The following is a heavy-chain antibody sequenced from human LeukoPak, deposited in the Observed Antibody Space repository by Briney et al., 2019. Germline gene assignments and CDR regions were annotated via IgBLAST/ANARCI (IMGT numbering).Heavy chain of an antibody. Sequence: KPSGTLSLTCAVYGGSFSGYYWSWIRQPPGKGLEWIGEINHSGSTNHNPSLKSRVTISVDTSKNQFSLKLSSVTAADTAVYYCARGRPIYVWGSYRYCYFDYWGQGTLVTVSS. CDR2: INHSGST. CDR3: ARGRPIYVWGSYRYCYFDY. J-gene: IGHJ4*02. D-gene: IGHD3-16*02. V-gene: IGHV4-34*01. CDR1: GGSFSGYY.